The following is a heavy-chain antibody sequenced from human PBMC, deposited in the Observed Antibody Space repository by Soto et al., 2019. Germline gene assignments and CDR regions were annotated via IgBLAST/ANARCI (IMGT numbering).Heavy chain of an antibody. D-gene: IGHD6-19*01. CDR1: GYTFTSYD. CDR3: ARAIGEVAGRGKGTKGIFDY. V-gene: IGHV1-8*01. J-gene: IGHJ4*02. CDR2: MNPNSGNT. Sequence: GASVKVSCKASGYTFTSYDINWVRQATGQGLEWMGWMNPNSGNTGYAQKFQGRVTMTRNTSISTAYMELSSLRSEDTAVYYCARAIGEVAGRGKGTKGIFDYWGQGTLVTVSS.